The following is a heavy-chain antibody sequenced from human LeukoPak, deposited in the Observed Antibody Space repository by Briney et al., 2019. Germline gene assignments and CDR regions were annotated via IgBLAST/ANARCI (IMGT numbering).Heavy chain of an antibody. V-gene: IGHV1-3*01. CDR3: ARAARIAAAGYSLGY. CDR2: INAGNGNT. Sequence: ASVKVSCKASGYTFTSYAMHWVRQAPGQRLEWMGWINAGNGNTKYSQKFQGRVTITRDTSASTAYMELSSLRSEDTAVYYCARAARIAAAGYSLGYWGQGTLVTVSS. CDR1: GYTFTSYA. J-gene: IGHJ4*02. D-gene: IGHD6-13*01.